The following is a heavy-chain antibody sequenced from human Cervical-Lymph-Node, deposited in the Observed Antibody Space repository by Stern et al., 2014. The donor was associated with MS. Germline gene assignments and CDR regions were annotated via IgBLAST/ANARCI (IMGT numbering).Heavy chain of an antibody. Sequence: VQLEQSGAEVKKPGASVKVSCKASGYTFTRYVMHWVRQAPGERLEWVGWINAGNGNTKYTQKFQGRVTFTIDTSATTVYMEVSSLKSEDTAVYYCTRNFRFDTSGYNFDHWGQGTPVTVSS. D-gene: IGHD3-22*01. CDR2: INAGNGNT. CDR1: GYTFTRYV. J-gene: IGHJ4*02. CDR3: TRNFRFDTSGYNFDH. V-gene: IGHV1-3*01.